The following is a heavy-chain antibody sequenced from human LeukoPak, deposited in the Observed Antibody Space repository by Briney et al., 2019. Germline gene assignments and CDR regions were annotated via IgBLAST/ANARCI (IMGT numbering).Heavy chain of an antibody. D-gene: IGHD3-9*01. CDR1: GFPFSNHG. Sequence: GWSLRLSSAASGFPFSNHGMHWVRQAPGKGLEWVAVISYDGRNKYYADSVKGRFTISRDNSQNTLSLQMNSLRAEDTAVYYCARDTLNGPFVIRLDYWGQGALVTVSS. CDR3: ARDTLNGPFVIRLDY. CDR2: ISYDGRNK. V-gene: IGHV3-30*03. J-gene: IGHJ4*02.